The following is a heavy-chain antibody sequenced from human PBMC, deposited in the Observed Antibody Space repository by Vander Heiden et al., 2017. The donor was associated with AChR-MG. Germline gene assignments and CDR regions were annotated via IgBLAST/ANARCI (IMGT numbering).Heavy chain of an antibody. CDR2: ISYDGSNK. CDR3: GDSSGFY. CDR1: GFTFSSYG. Sequence: QVQLVESGGGVVQPGRSLRLSCAASGFTFSSYGMHWVRQAPGKGLEWVAVISYDGSNKYYADSVKGRFTISRDNSKNTLYLQMNSLRAEDTAVYYCGDSSGFYWGQGTLVTVS. J-gene: IGHJ4*02. D-gene: IGHD3-22*01. V-gene: IGHV3-30*03.